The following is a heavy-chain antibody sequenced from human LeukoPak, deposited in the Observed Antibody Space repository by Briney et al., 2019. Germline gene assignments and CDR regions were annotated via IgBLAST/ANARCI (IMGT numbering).Heavy chain of an antibody. V-gene: IGHV3-30*03. CDR1: GFTFSSYG. CDR2: ISYDGSNK. Sequence: GGSLRLSCAASGFTFSSYGMHWVRQAPGKGLEWVAVISYDGSNKYYADSVKGRFTISRDNSKNTLYLQMNSLRAEDTAVYYCARGGVGATPYDFDYWGQGTLVTVSS. CDR3: ARGGVGATPYDFDY. D-gene: IGHD1-26*01. J-gene: IGHJ4*02.